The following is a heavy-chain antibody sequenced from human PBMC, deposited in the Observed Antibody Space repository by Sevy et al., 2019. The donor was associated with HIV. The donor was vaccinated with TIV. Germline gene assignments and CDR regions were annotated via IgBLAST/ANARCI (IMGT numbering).Heavy chain of an antibody. J-gene: IGHJ4*02. Sequence: GGSLRLSCAASGFTFSSYEMNWVRQAPGKGLEWVSYISNSGTTRSYSDSVRGRFTISRDNAGNSLYLQMKSLRAEGPAGYYLAKDFPPSCTSVGHLDYLGQGTLVTVFS. V-gene: IGHV3-48*03. CDR2: ISNSGTTR. D-gene: IGHD4-17*01. CDR3: AKDFPPSCTSVGHLDY. CDR1: GFTFSSYE.